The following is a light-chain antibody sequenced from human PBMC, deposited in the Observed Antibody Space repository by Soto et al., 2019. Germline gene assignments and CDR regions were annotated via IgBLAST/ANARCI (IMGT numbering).Light chain of an antibody. J-gene: IGKJ5*01. CDR2: GAS. Sequence: EIVLTQSPGTLSLSPGAGAPLPCRAGQSVSSSQLAWFQQNPGQAPRLLVYGASSRATGIPDRFSGSVSGTDFTLAISRLEPEDFAVYYCQHYGGAPLTFGQGTRLEIK. V-gene: IGKV3-20*01. CDR1: QSVSSSQ. CDR3: QHYGGAPLT.